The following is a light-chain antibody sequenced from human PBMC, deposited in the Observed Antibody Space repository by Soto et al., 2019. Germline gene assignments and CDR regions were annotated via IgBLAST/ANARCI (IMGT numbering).Light chain of an antibody. CDR1: QSINTW. V-gene: IGKV1-5*03. CDR2: KAS. Sequence: DIQMTQSPSTLSGSVGDRVTITCRASQSINTWLAWYQQKPGKAPKLLIYKASSLESGVPSRFSGSGSGTEFTLTISSLKNDDFATYYCQQYNSYPRTFGQGTKVDIK. J-gene: IGKJ1*01. CDR3: QQYNSYPRT.